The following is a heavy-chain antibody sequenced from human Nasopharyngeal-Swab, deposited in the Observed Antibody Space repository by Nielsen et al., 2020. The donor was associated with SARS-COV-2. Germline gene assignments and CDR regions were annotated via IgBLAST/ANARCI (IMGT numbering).Heavy chain of an antibody. D-gene: IGHD1-1*01. CDR1: GGTFSSYA. J-gene: IGHJ5*02. V-gene: IGHV1-69*13. Sequence: SVKVSCKASGGTFSSYAISWVRQAPGQGLEWMGGIIPIFGTANYAQKFQGRVTITADESTSTAYMELSSLRSEDTAVYYCARIAVHHNWFDPRGQGTLVTVSS. CDR3: ARIAVHHNWFDP. CDR2: IIPIFGTA.